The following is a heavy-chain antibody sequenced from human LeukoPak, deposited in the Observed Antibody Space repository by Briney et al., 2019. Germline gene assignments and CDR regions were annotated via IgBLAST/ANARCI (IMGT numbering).Heavy chain of an antibody. Sequence: PSQTLSLTCTVSGGSISSGGYYWSWIRQPPGKGLEWIGYIYHSGSTYYNPSLKSRVTISVDRSKNQFSLKLSSVTAADTAVYYCARSPRVDIVATTPSWFDPWGQGTLDTVSS. V-gene: IGHV4-30-2*01. CDR1: GGSISSGGYY. D-gene: IGHD5-12*01. CDR2: IYHSGST. J-gene: IGHJ5*02. CDR3: ARSPRVDIVATTPSWFDP.